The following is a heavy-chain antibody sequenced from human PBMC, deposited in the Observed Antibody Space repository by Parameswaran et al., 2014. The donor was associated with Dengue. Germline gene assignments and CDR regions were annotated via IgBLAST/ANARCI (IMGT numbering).Heavy chain of an antibody. Sequence: WVRQAPGQGLEWMGWNSAYNAYTNYAQNLQGRVTMTTDPSTGTAYMELRSLTSDDTAVYYCARVGGDVLSVPGNPNFDYWGQGTLVTVSS. J-gene: IGHJ4*02. CDR2: NSAYNAYT. V-gene: IGHV1-18*01. D-gene: IGHD2-2*01. CDR3: ARVGGDVLSVPGNPNFDY.